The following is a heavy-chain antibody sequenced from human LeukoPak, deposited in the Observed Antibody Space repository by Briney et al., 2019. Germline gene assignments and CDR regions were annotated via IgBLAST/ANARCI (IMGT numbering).Heavy chain of an antibody. J-gene: IGHJ4*02. Sequence: GASVKVSCKASGYTFTSHDINWVRQVTGQGLEWMGWMNPYSGKSGFARKFQDRVTMTSSTSASTAYMEVSSLRPEDTAVYYCVRGLWRSGIYWGQGTLVTVAS. CDR3: VRGLWRSGIY. CDR1: GYTFTSHD. V-gene: IGHV1-8*01. CDR2: MNPYSGKS. D-gene: IGHD2-21*01.